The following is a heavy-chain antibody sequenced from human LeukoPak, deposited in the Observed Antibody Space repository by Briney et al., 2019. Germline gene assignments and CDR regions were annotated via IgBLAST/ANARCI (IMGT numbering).Heavy chain of an antibody. Sequence: SETLSLTCTVSGGSIGIYYWTWIRQSAGKGLEWLGRMYASGDFNYNPFLKSRVTMSVDTSKNQFSLNLNSVTAADTAVYYCARVPSYYYYYYMDVWGKGTTVTVSS. CDR3: ARVPSYYYYYYMDV. V-gene: IGHV4-4*07. CDR1: GGSIGIYY. CDR2: MYASGDF. J-gene: IGHJ6*03.